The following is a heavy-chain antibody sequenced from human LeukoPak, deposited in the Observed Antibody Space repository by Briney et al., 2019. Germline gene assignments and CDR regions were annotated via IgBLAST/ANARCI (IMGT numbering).Heavy chain of an antibody. CDR2: IWYDGSNK. CDR3: ARDQGCSSTNCYSLFFHY. CDR1: GFTFSTYG. J-gene: IGHJ4*02. V-gene: IGHV3-33*01. Sequence: PGRSLRLSCAASGFTFSTYGMHWVRQAPGKGLEWGALIWYDGSNKYYADSVKGRFTISRDNSKNTLYLQMNSLRAEDTAVYYCARDQGCSSTNCYSLFFHYWGQGTLVTASS. D-gene: IGHD2-2*01.